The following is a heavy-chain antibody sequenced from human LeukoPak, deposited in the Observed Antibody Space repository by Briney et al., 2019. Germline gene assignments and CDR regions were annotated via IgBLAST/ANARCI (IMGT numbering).Heavy chain of an antibody. J-gene: IGHJ6*02. CDR1: GFTFSSYS. Sequence: PGGSLRLSCAASGFTFSSYSMNWVRQAPGKGLEWVSYISSSSSTIYYADSVKGRFTISRDNAKNSLYLQMNSLRAEDTAVYYCARDQDYGDPGGMDVRGQGTTVTVSS. CDR2: ISSSSSTI. D-gene: IGHD4-17*01. V-gene: IGHV3-48*04. CDR3: ARDQDYGDPGGMDV.